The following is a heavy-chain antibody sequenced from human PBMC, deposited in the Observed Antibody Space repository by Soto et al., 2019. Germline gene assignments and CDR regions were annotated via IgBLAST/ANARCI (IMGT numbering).Heavy chain of an antibody. CDR2: IIPIFGTA. Sequence: GASVKVSCKASGGTFSSYAISWVRQAPGQGLEWMGGIIPIFGTANYAQKFQGRVTITADKSTSTAYMELSSLRSEDTAVYYCARDLRNSGSYYRWFDLWGQGTLVTVSS. CDR1: GGTFSSYA. D-gene: IGHD1-26*01. CDR3: ARDLRNSGSYYRWFDL. J-gene: IGHJ5*02. V-gene: IGHV1-69*06.